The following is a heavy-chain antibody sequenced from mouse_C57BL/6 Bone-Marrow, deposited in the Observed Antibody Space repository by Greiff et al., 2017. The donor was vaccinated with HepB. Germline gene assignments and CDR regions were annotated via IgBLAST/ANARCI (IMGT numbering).Heavy chain of an antibody. CDR1: GYTFTSYW. V-gene: IGHV1-74*01. CDR3: AILFITTVVATRKVDY. J-gene: IGHJ2*01. CDR2: IHPSDSDT. Sequence: QVQLQQPGAELVKPGASVKVSCKASGYTFTSYWMHWVKQRPGQGLEWIGRIHPSDSDTNYNQKFKGKATLTVDTSSSTAYMQISRLTPEASAVYYCAILFITTVVATRKVDYWGQGTTLTVSS. D-gene: IGHD1-1*01.